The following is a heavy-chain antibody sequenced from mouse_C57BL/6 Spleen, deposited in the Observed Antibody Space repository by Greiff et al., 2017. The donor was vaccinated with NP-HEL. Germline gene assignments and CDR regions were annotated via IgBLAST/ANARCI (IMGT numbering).Heavy chain of an antibody. CDR2: INPNNGGT. CDR1: GYTFTDYN. J-gene: IGHJ4*01. D-gene: IGHD2-4*01. CDR3: ARNYYDYDGVYYYAMDY. Sequence: VQLQQSGPELVKPGASVKMSCKASGYTFTDYNMHWVKQSHGKSLEWIGYINPNNGGTSYNQKFKGKATLTVNKSSSTAYMELRSLTSEDSAVYYCARNYYDYDGVYYYAMDYWGQGTSVTVSS. V-gene: IGHV1-22*01.